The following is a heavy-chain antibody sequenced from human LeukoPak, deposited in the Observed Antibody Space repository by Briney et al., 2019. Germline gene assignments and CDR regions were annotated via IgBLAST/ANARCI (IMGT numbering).Heavy chain of an antibody. CDR1: GGTFSSSG. D-gene: IGHD2-2*01. CDR2: IIPMIGTP. CDR3: ASHCSSTSCYADYYYMDV. Sequence: GASVKVSCKASGGTFSSSGISWVRQAPGRGLEWMGGIIPMIGTPNYAQKFQGRVTITADESTSTAYMELSSLRSEDTAVYYCASHCSSTSCYADYYYMDVWGKGTTVTVSS. J-gene: IGHJ6*03. V-gene: IGHV1-69*01.